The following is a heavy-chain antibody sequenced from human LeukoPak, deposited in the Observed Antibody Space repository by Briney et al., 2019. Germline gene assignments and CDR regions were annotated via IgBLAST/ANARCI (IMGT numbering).Heavy chain of an antibody. CDR3: AKAGYSYGYSDWYLDL. CDR2: IRYDGTDK. J-gene: IGHJ2*01. D-gene: IGHD5-18*01. Sequence: GGSLRLSCAASAFTFSTYGMHWVRQAPGKGLEWVAFIRYDGTDKHYADSVKGRFTISRDNSKNTLYLQMNSLRTEDTALFYCAKAGYSYGYSDWYLDLWGRGTVVTVSA. CDR1: AFTFSTYG. V-gene: IGHV3-30*02.